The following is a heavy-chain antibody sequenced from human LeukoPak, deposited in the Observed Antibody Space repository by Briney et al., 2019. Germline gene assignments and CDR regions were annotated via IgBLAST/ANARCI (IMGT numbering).Heavy chain of an antibody. CDR3: ARGRGGY. V-gene: IGHV1-8*03. J-gene: IGHJ4*02. CDR2: MNPNSGNT. Sequence: GASVKVSCKASGYTFTSYAMNWVRQAPGQGFEWVGWMNPNSGNTGYAQKFQGRVTITRNTSISTAYMELSSLRSEDTAVYYCARGRGGYWSQGTLVTVSS. CDR1: GYTFTSYA.